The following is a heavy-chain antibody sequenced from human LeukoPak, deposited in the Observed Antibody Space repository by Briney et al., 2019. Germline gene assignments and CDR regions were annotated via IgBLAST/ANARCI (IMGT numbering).Heavy chain of an antibody. Sequence: GGSLRLSCAASGFTFSSYAMSWVRQAPGKGLEWVSAVSGSGGSTYYADSVKGRFTISRDNSKNTLYLQMNSLRAEDTAVYYCAKDDYGDYIFDYWGQGTLVTVSS. CDR3: AKDDYGDYIFDY. V-gene: IGHV3-23*01. D-gene: IGHD4-17*01. J-gene: IGHJ4*02. CDR1: GFTFSSYA. CDR2: VSGSGGST.